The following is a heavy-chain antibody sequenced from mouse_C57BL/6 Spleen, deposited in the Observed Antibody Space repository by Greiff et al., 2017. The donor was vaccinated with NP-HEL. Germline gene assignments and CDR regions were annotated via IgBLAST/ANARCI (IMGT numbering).Heavy chain of an antibody. CDR1: GYSFTGYY. V-gene: IGHV1-42*01. D-gene: IGHD1-1*01. Sequence: VQLQQSGPELVKPGASVKISCKASGYSFTGYYMNWVKQSPEKSLEWIGEINPSTGGTTYNQKFKAKATLTVDKSSSTAYMQLKSLTSEDSAVYYCARRYYGSSYVYFDYWGQGTTLTVSS. CDR3: ARRYYGSSYVYFDY. J-gene: IGHJ2*01. CDR2: INPSTGGT.